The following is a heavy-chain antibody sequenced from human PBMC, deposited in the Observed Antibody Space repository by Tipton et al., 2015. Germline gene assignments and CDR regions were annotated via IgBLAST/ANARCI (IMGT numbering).Heavy chain of an antibody. Sequence: TLSLTCAVYGESFSGYYWSWIRQPPGRGLEWIGEIHHGGTTNYNPSLRSRVTMSVDTSKNEFSLRLVSVTAADTAVYYCARVSTSLRSVDYWGQGTLVTVSS. J-gene: IGHJ4*02. V-gene: IGHV4-34*01. CDR3: ARVSTSLRSVDY. CDR2: IHHGGTT. D-gene: IGHD3-3*01. CDR1: GESFSGYY.